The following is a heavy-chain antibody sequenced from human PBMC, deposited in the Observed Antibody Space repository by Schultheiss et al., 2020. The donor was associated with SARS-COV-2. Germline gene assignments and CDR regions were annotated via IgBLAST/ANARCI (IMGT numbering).Heavy chain of an antibody. D-gene: IGHD3-16*01. CDR3: ARGVKFGGTRLDY. Sequence: SETLSLTCAVSGYSISSGYYWGWIRQPPGKGLEWIGSIYHSGSTNYNPSLKSRVTISVDTSKNQFSLKLSSVTDADTAVYYCARGVKFGGTRLDYWGQGTLVTVSS. J-gene: IGHJ4*02. CDR1: GYSISSGYY. V-gene: IGHV4-38-2*01. CDR2: IYHSGST.